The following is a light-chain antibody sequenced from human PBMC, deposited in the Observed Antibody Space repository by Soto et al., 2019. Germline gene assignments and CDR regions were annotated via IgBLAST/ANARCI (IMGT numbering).Light chain of an antibody. V-gene: IGLV2-8*01. Sequence: QSALTQPPSASGSPGQSVTISCTGTSSDVGGYNYVSWYQQHAGKAPKLMIYEVSKRPSGVPDRLSGATAGNTAFVTVSGRQVEDEADYYCASYTGIDTLVFGGGTKLTVL. J-gene: IGLJ2*01. CDR2: EVS. CDR1: SSDVGGYNY. CDR3: ASYTGIDTLV.